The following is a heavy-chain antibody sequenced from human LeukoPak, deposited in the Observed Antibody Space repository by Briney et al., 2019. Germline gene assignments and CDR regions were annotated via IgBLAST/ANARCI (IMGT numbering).Heavy chain of an antibody. Sequence: GGSLRLSCAASGFAFSNYAMHWVRQAPGKGLEWVAVISDDGSNKYYAESVKGRFTISRDNSKNTLYLQMNSLRAEDTAVYYCARLQSPAHYYYGMDVWGQGTTVTVS. CDR1: GFAFSNYA. CDR3: ARLQSPAHYYYGMDV. CDR2: ISDDGSNK. D-gene: IGHD4-11*01. V-gene: IGHV3-30-3*01. J-gene: IGHJ6*02.